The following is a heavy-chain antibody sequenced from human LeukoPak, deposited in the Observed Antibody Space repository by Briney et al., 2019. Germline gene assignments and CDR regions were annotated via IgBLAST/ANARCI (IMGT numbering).Heavy chain of an antibody. D-gene: IGHD6-19*01. Sequence: TGASLRLSCAASGFSFSSYAMTWVRQAPGKGLECVSSIDAGGGDTYHSDSVKVRFTISRDNSMNTLYLQMNSLRADDTAVYYCGRPTKYWLVRGNGVDVWGQGTTVTVSS. V-gene: IGHV3-23*01. J-gene: IGHJ6*02. CDR3: GRPTKYWLVRGNGVDV. CDR1: GFSFSSYA. CDR2: IDAGGGDT.